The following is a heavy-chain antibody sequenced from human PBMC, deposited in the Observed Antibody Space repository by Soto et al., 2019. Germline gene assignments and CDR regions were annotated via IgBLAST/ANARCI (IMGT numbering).Heavy chain of an antibody. CDR2: INHSGST. J-gene: IGHJ4*02. D-gene: IGHD5-18*01. CDR3: ARPFNRGYSYGNFDS. Sequence: PSETLSLTCAVYGGSFSGYYWSWIRQPPGKGLEWIGEINHSGSTNYNPSLKSRVTISVDTSKNQFSLKLSSVTAADTAVYYCARPFNRGYSYGNFDSWGQGTLVTVSS. V-gene: IGHV4-34*01. CDR1: GGSFSGYY.